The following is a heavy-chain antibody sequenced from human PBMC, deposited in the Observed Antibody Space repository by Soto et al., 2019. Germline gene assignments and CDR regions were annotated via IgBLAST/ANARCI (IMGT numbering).Heavy chain of an antibody. V-gene: IGHV3-15*07. J-gene: IGHJ6*02. Sequence: PGGSLRLSCAASGFTFSKAWMNWVLQAPGKGLEWVGRIKSKTDGGTTDYAAPVKGRFTISRDDSKNTLYLQMNSLKTEDTAVYYCTTDWLRSIGYYYGMDVWGQGTTVTVSS. CDR2: IKSKTDGGTT. CDR1: GFTFSKAW. D-gene: IGHD5-12*01. CDR3: TTDWLRSIGYYYGMDV.